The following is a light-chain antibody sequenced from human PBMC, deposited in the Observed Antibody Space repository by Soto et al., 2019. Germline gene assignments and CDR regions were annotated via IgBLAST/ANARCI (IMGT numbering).Light chain of an antibody. CDR1: QSVSTSY. J-gene: IGKJ1*01. CDR3: QQYVTSPRT. CDR2: GAS. V-gene: IGKV3-20*01. Sequence: EIVLTQSPGTLSLSPGERATLSCRASQSVSTSYLAWYQQKPGQAPRLLIYGASSSATGIPDRFSGSGSGTDFTLTISRLEPEDFAVDYCQQYVTSPRTFGQGTKVEIK.